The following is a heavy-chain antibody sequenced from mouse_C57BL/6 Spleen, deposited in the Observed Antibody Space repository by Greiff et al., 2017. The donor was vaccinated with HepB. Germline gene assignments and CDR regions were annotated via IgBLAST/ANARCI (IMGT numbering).Heavy chain of an antibody. CDR1: GYTFTSYW. D-gene: IGHD2-5*01. CDR2: IYPGSGST. Sequence: QVQLQQPGAELVKPGASVKMSCKASGYTFTSYWITWVKQRPGQGLEWIGDIYPGSGSTNYNEKFKSKATLTVDTSSSTAYMQLSSLTSEDSAVYYCARSQNFYSNWYFDVWGTGTTVTVSS. CDR3: ARSQNFYSNWYFDV. J-gene: IGHJ1*03. V-gene: IGHV1-55*01.